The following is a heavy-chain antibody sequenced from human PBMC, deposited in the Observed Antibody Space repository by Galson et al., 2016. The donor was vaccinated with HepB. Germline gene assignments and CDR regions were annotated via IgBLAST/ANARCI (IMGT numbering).Heavy chain of an antibody. CDR3: ATGRSPY. V-gene: IGHV3-23*01. CDR1: QIQFSNFV. J-gene: IGHJ4*02. CDR2: ISGHGGSA. Sequence: SLRLSCAVSQIQFSNFVMSWVRQIPGKGLEWVAGISGHGGSAYYADSVRGRFAISRNNSNNTVFLHMRGLRFEDTPISYCATGRSPYWGQGPRVTVS.